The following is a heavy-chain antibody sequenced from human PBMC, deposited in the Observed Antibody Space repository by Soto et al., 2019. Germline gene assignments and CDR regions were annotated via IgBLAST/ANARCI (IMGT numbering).Heavy chain of an antibody. CDR3: AKDQRLDYYDNSGYYDY. CDR1: GFTFSSYA. D-gene: IGHD3-22*01. V-gene: IGHV3-23*01. Sequence: EVQLLESGGGLVQPGGSLRLSCAASGFTFSSYAMSGVRQAPGKGLEGVSALSGSGGSTYYADSVQGRFTISRENSKNTLYLQMNSLRAEDTAVYYCAKDQRLDYYDNSGYYDYWGPGTLVTVSS. CDR2: LSGSGGST. J-gene: IGHJ4*02.